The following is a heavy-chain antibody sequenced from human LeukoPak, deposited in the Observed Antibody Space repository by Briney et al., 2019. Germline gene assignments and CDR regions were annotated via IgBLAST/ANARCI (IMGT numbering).Heavy chain of an antibody. V-gene: IGHV1-2*02. CDR1: GYTFTGYY. CDR2: INPNSDGT. CDR3: AGGPGVYCSGGSCWVY. Sequence: ASVKVSCKASGYTFTGYYMHWVRQAPGQGLEWMGWINPNSDGTNYAQKFQGRVTMTRDTSISTAYMELSGLRSDDTAVYYCAGGPGVYCSGGSCWVYWGQGTLVTVSS. J-gene: IGHJ4*02. D-gene: IGHD2-15*01.